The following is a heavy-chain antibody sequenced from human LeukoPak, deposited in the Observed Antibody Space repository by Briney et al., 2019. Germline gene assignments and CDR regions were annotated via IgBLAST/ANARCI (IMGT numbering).Heavy chain of an antibody. Sequence: GGSLRPSCAASGFTFSSYAMHWVRQAPGKGLEWVAVISYDGSNKYYADSVKGRFTISRDNSKNTLYLQMNSLRAEDTAVYYCASGGSCYTYWGQGTLVTVSS. CDR2: ISYDGSNK. V-gene: IGHV3-30-3*01. CDR3: ASGGSCYTY. CDR1: GFTFSSYA. J-gene: IGHJ4*02. D-gene: IGHD2-15*01.